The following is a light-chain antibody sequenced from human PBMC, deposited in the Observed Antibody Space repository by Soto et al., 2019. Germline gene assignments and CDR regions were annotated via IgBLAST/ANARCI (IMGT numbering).Light chain of an antibody. V-gene: IGKV3-15*01. J-gene: IGKJ1*01. CDR3: QQYNNWPPMT. CDR1: QRVSSN. Sequence: EIVMTQSPATLSVSPGDRATLSCRASQRVSSNLAWYQQQPGQAPRLLIYGASTRATGIPARFSGSGSGTEFTLTIRSLQSEDFAVYYCQQYNNWPPMTFGQGTKVEIK. CDR2: GAS.